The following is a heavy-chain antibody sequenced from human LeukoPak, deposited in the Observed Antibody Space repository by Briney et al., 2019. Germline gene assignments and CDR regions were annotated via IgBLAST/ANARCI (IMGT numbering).Heavy chain of an antibody. Sequence: KPSETLSLTCTVSGGSISSSSYYWSWTRQPPGKGLEWIGHIYYSGSTNHNPSLRSRVTISVDTSKNQFSLKLSSVTAADTAVYYCARGKYQLDYWGQGTLVTVSS. CDR2: IYYSGST. D-gene: IGHD2-2*01. J-gene: IGHJ4*02. CDR3: ARGKYQLDY. CDR1: GGSISSSSYY. V-gene: IGHV4-61*05.